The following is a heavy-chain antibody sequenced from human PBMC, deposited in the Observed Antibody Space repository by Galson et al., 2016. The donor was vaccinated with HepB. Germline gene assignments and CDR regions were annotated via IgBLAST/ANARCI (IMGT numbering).Heavy chain of an antibody. J-gene: IGHJ6*02. CDR3: ARDRGGHARGGYYYYFGMDV. D-gene: IGHD3-16*01. CDR1: GITFSSFW. V-gene: IGHV3-7*01. CDR2: IRPDGSEK. Sequence: SLRLSCAASGITFSSFWMTWVRQAPGKGLEWVANIRPDGSEKFYVDSVKGRFTISRDNAKNSLYLQMDSLRVEDTAVYYCARDRGGHARGGYYYYFGMDVWGQGTTVIVSS.